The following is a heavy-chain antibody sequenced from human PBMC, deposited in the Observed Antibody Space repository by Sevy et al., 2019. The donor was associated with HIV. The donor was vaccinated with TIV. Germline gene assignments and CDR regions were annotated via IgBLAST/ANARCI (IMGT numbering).Heavy chain of an antibody. V-gene: IGHV1-18*01. Sequence: ASVKVSCKASGYTFTDYGITWVRQAPGQGLEWMGWIGTYNGHRNYAQKFQARVTMTTDTSTSTAYMEMTSLRSDDTAVYYCARGISVVTLTGVWFDPWGHGTLVTVSS. CDR2: IGTYNGHR. CDR1: GYTFTDYG. CDR3: ARGISVVTLTGVWFDP. D-gene: IGHD7-27*01. J-gene: IGHJ5*02.